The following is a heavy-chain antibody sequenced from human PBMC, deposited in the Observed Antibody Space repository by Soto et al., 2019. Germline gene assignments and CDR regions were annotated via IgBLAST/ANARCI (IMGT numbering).Heavy chain of an antibody. CDR2: IYWDDDK. V-gene: IGHV2-5*05. CDR1: GFSLTTSGGC. D-gene: IGHD4-17*01. J-gene: IGHJ5*02. CDR3: AHRTTTVTWWFDP. Sequence: QITLKQSGPTLVKPTQTLTLTCTFSGFSLTTSGGCVGWICQPPGKALEWLALIYWDDDKRYGPSLKSRLTITKDTCKNQVVLTMTNMDPADTATYFCAHRTTTVTWWFDPWGQGTLVTVSS.